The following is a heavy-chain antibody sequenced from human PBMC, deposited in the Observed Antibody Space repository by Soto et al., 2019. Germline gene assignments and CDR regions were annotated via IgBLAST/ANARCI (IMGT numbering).Heavy chain of an antibody. Sequence: GASVKVSCKASGGTFSSYAISWVRQAPGQGLEWMGGIIPIFGTANYAQKFQGRVTITADESTSTAYMELSSLRSEDTAVYYCARDGQYSSGWFFDYWGQGTLVTVSS. CDR2: IIPIFGTA. J-gene: IGHJ4*02. D-gene: IGHD6-19*01. V-gene: IGHV1-69*13. CDR1: GGTFSSYA. CDR3: ARDGQYSSGWFFDY.